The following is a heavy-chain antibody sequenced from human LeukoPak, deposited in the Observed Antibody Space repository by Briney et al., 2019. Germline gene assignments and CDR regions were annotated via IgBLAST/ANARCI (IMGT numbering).Heavy chain of an antibody. CDR2: VYHNGET. CDR3: VTPRSWELSDMAV. CDR1: GYSITTNYY. D-gene: IGHD1-26*01. Sequence: SETLSLTCTVSGYSITTNYYWAWIRQSPGTGLEWIGSVYHNGETYYDPSLKSRVIISVDTSKNEFSLRLTSVTAADTAVYYCVTPRSWELSDMAVWGKGTTVIVSS. J-gene: IGHJ6*03. V-gene: IGHV4-38-2*02.